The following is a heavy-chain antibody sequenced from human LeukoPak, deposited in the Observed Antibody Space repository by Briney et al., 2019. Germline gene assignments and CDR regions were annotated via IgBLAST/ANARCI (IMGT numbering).Heavy chain of an antibody. CDR3: ARDRLGDYDHSGYYDK. V-gene: IGHV3-48*04. CDR2: ICDSGRTV. J-gene: IGHJ4*02. Sequence: GGSLRLSCAASGFPFSTYSMNWVRQAPGKGLEWVAYICDSGRTVYYADSVKGRFTISRDNAKNSVYLQMNNLRAEDTAVYYCARDRLGDYDHSGYYDKWGQGTLVTVSS. CDR1: GFPFSTYS. D-gene: IGHD3-22*01.